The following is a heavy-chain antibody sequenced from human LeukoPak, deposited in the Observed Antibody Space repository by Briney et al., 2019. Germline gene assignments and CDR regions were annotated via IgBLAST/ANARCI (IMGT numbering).Heavy chain of an antibody. CDR1: GGSISSGGYS. CDR2: IYHSGST. J-gene: IGHJ4*02. Sequence: PSETLSLTCAVSGGSISSGGYSWSWIRQPPGKGLEWIGYIYHSGSTYYNPSLKSRVTISVDTSKSQFSLKLSSVTAADTAVYYCARGPPPDFDFWGRGTLVTVSS. V-gene: IGHV4-30-2*01. CDR3: ARGPPPDFDF.